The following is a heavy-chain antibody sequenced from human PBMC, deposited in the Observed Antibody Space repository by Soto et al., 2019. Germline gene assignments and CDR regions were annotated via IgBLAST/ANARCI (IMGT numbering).Heavy chain of an antibody. CDR1: GGSISTYY. CDR3: ARDENGGNFDH. Sequence: TSETLSLTCTVSGGSISTYYWSWIRQPPGKGLEWIGCAYYSGSTNYNPSLRSRVTISVDTSKNQFSLKLSSVTAADTAVYYCARDENGGNFDHWGQGTLVTVSS. J-gene: IGHJ4*02. D-gene: IGHD2-15*01. V-gene: IGHV4-59*01. CDR2: AYYSGST.